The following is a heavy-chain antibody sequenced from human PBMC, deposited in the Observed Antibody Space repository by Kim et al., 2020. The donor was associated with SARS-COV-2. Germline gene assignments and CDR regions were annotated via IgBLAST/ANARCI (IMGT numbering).Heavy chain of an antibody. CDR3: ATDHRNGDTVGAFDL. Sequence: SETLSLTCAVSGASISSRDYSWSWIRQPPGKGLEWIGYMYYSGGTYYNPSLKSRVTISVDGSKNQFSLKLTSVTAADTAVYYCATDHRNGDTVGAFDLWG. CDR1: GASISSRDYS. J-gene: IGHJ3*01. V-gene: IGHV4-30-2*01. D-gene: IGHD2-15*01. CDR2: MYYSGGT.